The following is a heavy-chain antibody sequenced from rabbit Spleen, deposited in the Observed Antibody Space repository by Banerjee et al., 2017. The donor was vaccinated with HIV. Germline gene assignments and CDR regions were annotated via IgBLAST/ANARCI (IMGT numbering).Heavy chain of an antibody. J-gene: IGHJ2*01. Sequence: QSLEESGGDLVKPGASLTLTCRASGVSFSGNFYMCWVRQAPGKGLEWIACIDTSNGDTDYANWPKGRFTISKTSSTTVTLQMTSLTAADTATYFCARNYVNAFDPWGQGTLVTVS. CDR3: ARNYVNAFDP. CDR2: IDTSNGDT. V-gene: IGHV1S40*01. CDR1: GVSFSGNFY. D-gene: IGHD1-1*01.